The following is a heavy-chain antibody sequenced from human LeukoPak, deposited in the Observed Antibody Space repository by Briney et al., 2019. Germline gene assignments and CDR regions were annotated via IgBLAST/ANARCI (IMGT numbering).Heavy chain of an antibody. CDR3: AKAQTPYDILTGFDY. J-gene: IGHJ4*02. CDR1: GFTFSSYA. Sequence: RGGSLRLSCAASGFTFSSYAMSWVRQAPGKGLEWVSAISGSGGSTYYADSVKGRFTISIDNSKNTLYLQMNSLRAEDTAVYYCAKAQTPYDILTGFDYWGQGTLVTVSS. CDR2: ISGSGGST. D-gene: IGHD3-9*01. V-gene: IGHV3-23*01.